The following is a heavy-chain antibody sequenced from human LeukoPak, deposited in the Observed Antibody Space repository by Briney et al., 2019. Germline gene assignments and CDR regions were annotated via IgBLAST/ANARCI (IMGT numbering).Heavy chain of an antibody. J-gene: IGHJ6*03. CDR3: ARADGGSSSTEEYYYYMDV. Sequence: ASVKVSCKASGYTFTSYYMHWVRQAPGQGLEWMGIINPSGGSTSYAQKFQGRVTMTRDTSTSTVYMELRSLRSEDTAVYYCARADGGSSSTEEYYYYMDVWGKGTTVTVSS. V-gene: IGHV1-46*03. CDR2: INPSGGST. CDR1: GYTFTSYY. D-gene: IGHD6-6*01.